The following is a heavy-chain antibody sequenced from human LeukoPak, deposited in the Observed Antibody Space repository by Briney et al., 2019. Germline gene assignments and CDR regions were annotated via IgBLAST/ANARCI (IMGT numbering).Heavy chain of an antibody. J-gene: IGHJ4*02. D-gene: IGHD7-27*01. Sequence: SETLSLTCAVYGGSFSGYYWSWIRQPPGKGLEWIGEINHSGSTNYNPSLKSRVTISVDTSKNQFSLKLSSVTAADTAVYYCASQLYLGSPPDWGQGTLVTVSS. CDR1: GGSFSGYY. V-gene: IGHV4-34*01. CDR3: ASQLYLGSPPD. CDR2: INHSGST.